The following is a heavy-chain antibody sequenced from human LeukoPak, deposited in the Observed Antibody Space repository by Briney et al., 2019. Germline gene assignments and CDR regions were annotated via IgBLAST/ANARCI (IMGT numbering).Heavy chain of an antibody. Sequence: ASVKVSCKASGYTFSGYGITWVRRAPGQGLEWMGWISSHNGNYAQKFQDRVIMTTDTSTSTAYMELRSLRSDDTAVYYCGRVEVHPRRFYYYMDVWGKGTTVTVS. CDR1: GYTFSGYG. CDR2: ISSHNG. CDR3: GRVEVHPRRFYYYMDV. J-gene: IGHJ6*03. V-gene: IGHV1-18*01. D-gene: IGHD1-1*01.